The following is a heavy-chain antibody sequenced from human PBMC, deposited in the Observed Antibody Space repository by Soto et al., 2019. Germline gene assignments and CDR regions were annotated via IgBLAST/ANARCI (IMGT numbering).Heavy chain of an antibody. CDR2: IYSGGST. Sequence: GGSLRLSCAASGFTFISYAMSWVRQAPGKGLEWVSVIYSGGSTYYADSVKGRFTISRDNSKNTLYLQMNSLRAEDTAVYYCARADHDYWGQGTLVTVSS. CDR1: GFTFISYA. V-gene: IGHV3-66*01. J-gene: IGHJ4*02. CDR3: ARADHDY.